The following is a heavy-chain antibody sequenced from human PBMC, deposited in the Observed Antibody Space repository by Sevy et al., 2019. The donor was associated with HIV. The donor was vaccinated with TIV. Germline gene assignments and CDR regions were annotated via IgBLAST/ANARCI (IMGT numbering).Heavy chain of an antibody. J-gene: IGHJ6*02. CDR1: GFTFSTYS. CDR3: ARDGARITMVQGVMAYYHGMDV. Sequence: GGSLRLSCAASGFTFSTYSMNWVRQAPGKGLEWVSSISSSSNYIYYADSGKGRFTISRDNAKNSLYLQMNSLRAEDTALYYCARDGARITMVQGVMAYYHGMDVWGQGTTVTVSS. D-gene: IGHD3-10*01. V-gene: IGHV3-21*01. CDR2: ISSSSNYI.